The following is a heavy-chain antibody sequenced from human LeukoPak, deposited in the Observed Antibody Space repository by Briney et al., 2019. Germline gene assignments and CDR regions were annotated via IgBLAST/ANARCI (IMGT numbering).Heavy chain of an antibody. CDR1: GGSISSSNW. Sequence: PSGTLSLTCAVSGGSISSSNWWSWVHQPPGKGLEWIGEIYHSGSTNYNPSLKSRVTISVDKSKNQFSLKLSSVTAADTAVYYCARDENIVVVVAATRYYYGMDVWGQGTTVTVSS. V-gene: IGHV4-4*02. CDR2: IYHSGST. CDR3: ARDENIVVVVAATRYYYGMDV. D-gene: IGHD2-15*01. J-gene: IGHJ6*02.